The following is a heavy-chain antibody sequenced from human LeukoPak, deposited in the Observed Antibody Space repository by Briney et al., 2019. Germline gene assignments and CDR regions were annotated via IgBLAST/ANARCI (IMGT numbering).Heavy chain of an antibody. CDR3: ARDLTDRDGYNSYWFDP. V-gene: IGHV1-69*05. Sequence: SVKVSCKASGGTFSSYAISWVRQAPGQGLEWMGRIIPIFGTANYAQKFQGRVTITTDESTSTAYMELSSLRSEDTAVYYCARDLTDRDGYNSYWFDPWGQGTLVTVSS. CDR1: GGTFSSYA. J-gene: IGHJ5*02. D-gene: IGHD5-24*01. CDR2: IIPIFGTA.